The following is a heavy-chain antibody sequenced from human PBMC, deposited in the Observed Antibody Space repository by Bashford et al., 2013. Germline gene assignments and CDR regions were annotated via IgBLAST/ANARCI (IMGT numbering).Heavy chain of an antibody. CDR2: ISYDGSNE. Sequence: GGSLRLSCVASGFTFSDYGMHWVRQAPGKGLEWVAIISYDGSNENYVDSVKGRFTTSRDNSKNTLYLQMNSLRAEDTAVYYCARTLLRRAFDMWGQGTMVTVSS. CDR3: ARTLLRRAFDM. V-gene: IGHV3-30*03. CDR1: GFTFSDYG. J-gene: IGHJ3*02.